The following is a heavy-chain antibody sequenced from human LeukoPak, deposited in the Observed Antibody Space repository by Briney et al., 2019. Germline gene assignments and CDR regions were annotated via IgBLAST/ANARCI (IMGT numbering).Heavy chain of an antibody. CDR1: GGSFSGYY. CDR2: INHSGST. CDR3: ARDPLSNAFDI. J-gene: IGHJ3*02. V-gene: IGHV4-34*01. Sequence: PSETLSLTCAVYGGSFSGYYWSWIRQPPGKGLEWIGEINHSGSTNYNPSLKSRVTISVDTSKNQFSLKLSSVTAADTAVYYCARDPLSNAFDIWGQGTMVTVSS. D-gene: IGHD3-16*01.